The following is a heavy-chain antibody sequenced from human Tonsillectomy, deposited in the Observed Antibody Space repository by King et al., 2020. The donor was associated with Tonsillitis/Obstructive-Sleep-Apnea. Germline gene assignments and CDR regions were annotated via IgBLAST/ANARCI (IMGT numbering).Heavy chain of an antibody. V-gene: IGHV4-59*01. D-gene: IGHD2-2*01. CDR3: ARGGDSTSSGYYYYYMDV. Sequence: VQLQESGPGLVKPSETLSLTCTVSGGSISSYYWSWIRQPPGKGLEWIGYIYYSGSTNYNPSLKSRVTISVDTSKNQFSLKLSSVTAADTAVYYCARGGDSTSSGYYYYYMDVWGKGTTVTVSS. CDR1: GGSISSYY. J-gene: IGHJ6*03. CDR2: IYYSGST.